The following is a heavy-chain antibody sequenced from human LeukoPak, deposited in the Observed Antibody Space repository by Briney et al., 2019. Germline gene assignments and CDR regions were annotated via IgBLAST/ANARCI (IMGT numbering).Heavy chain of an antibody. CDR3: AGYRIAGGPVLDF. CDR2: IYYSGST. V-gene: IGHV4-31*03. Sequence: SETLSLTCTVSGGSISSGGYYWSWIRQHPGKGLEWIGYIYYSGSTYYNPSLKSRVTISVDTSKNQFSLKLSSVTAADTAVYYCAGYRIAGGPVLDFWGQGTLVTVSS. J-gene: IGHJ4*02. CDR1: GGSISSGGYY. D-gene: IGHD1-26*01.